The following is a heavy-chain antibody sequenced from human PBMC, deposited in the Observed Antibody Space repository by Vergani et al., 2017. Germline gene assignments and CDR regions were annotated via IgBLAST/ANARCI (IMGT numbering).Heavy chain of an antibody. D-gene: IGHD6-13*01. V-gene: IGHV4-30-4*08. Sequence: QVQLQESGPGLVKPSQTLSLTCTVSGDSITSEDYYWSWIRQPPGKGLEWIAYMYSYGATHHNPSLKSRTTISVDTSKNQFSLKLTSVTAADTAVYYCARGGSNSWYRFWGQGTLVTVSS. CDR3: ARGGSNSWYRF. CDR1: GDSITSEDYY. CDR2: MYSYGAT. J-gene: IGHJ4*02.